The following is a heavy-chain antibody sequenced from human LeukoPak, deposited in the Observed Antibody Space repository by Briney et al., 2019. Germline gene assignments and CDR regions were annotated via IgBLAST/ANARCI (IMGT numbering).Heavy chain of an antibody. D-gene: IGHD2-15*01. V-gene: IGHV3-21*04. CDR3: AKDRVVVVAAALYFDS. CDR1: GFTFSAYN. Sequence: PGGSLRLSCAASGFTFSAYNMNWVRQAPGKGLEWVSSIFGSGHSEYYADSVKGRFTISRDNSKNTLFVQMNSLRAEDTAIYYCAKDRVVVVAAALYFDSWGQGTLVTVSS. J-gene: IGHJ4*02. CDR2: IFGSGHSE.